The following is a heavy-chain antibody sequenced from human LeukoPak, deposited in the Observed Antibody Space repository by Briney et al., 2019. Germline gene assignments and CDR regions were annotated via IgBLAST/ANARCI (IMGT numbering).Heavy chain of an antibody. D-gene: IGHD6-13*01. Sequence: SETLSLTCTVSGGSISSGDYYWSWTRQPPGKGLEWIGYIYYSGSTYYNPSLKSRVTISVDTSKNQFSLKLSSVTAADTAVYYCVREEVEQQLGVDYWGQGTLVTVSS. CDR2: IYYSGST. V-gene: IGHV4-30-4*01. CDR3: VREEVEQQLGVDY. CDR1: GGSISSGDYY. J-gene: IGHJ4*02.